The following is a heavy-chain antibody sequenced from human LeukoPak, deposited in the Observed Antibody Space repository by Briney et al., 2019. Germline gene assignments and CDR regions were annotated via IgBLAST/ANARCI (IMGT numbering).Heavy chain of an antibody. CDR1: GYTFTGYY. J-gene: IGHJ4*02. CDR2: INPNSGGT. CDR3: ARESHIAAAFDY. V-gene: IGHV1-2*06. Sequence: ASVKVSCKASGYTFTGYYMHWVRQAPGQGLEWMGRINPNSGGTNYAQKFQGRVTMTRDTSISTAYMELSRLRSEDTAVYYCARESHIAAAFDYWGQGTLVTVSS. D-gene: IGHD6-13*01.